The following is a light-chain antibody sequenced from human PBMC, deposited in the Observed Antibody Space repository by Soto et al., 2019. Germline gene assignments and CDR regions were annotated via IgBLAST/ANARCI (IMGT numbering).Light chain of an antibody. CDR3: QQYNDWPPMYT. CDR1: QSVSSS. CDR2: GAS. Sequence: EIVMRQSPATLSVSPGERATLSCRASQSVSSSVAWYQQKRGQAPRLLIYGASTRATGIPARFSGSGSGTDFTLTITTLQSEDFAVYSCQQYNDWPPMYTFGQGTKLEIK. J-gene: IGKJ2*01. V-gene: IGKV3-15*01.